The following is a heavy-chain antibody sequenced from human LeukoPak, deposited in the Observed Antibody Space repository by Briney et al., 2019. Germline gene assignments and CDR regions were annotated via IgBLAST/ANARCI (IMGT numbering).Heavy chain of an antibody. D-gene: IGHD3-22*01. V-gene: IGHV4-59*01. CDR2: IYYSEST. CDR1: GDSISSYY. J-gene: IGHJ4*02. Sequence: PSETLSLTCSVPGDSISSYYWSWIRQPPGQGLEWIGYIYYSESTNYNPSLKSRVTISVDTSKNQFSLKLSSVTAADTAVYYCARVPYYYDSSGYYYHFDYWGQGTLVTVSS. CDR3: ARVPYYYDSSGYYYHFDY.